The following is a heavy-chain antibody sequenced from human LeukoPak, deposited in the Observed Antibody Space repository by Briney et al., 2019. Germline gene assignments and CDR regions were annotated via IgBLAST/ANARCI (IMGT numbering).Heavy chain of an antibody. V-gene: IGHV3-30*02. Sequence: PGGSLRLSCAASGFTFSNYGMHWARQAPGKGLEWVAFIRYDGSSKYYADSVKGRFTISRDNSKNTLYLQMNSLGAEDTAVYYCAKGPAVTTYEDAFDIWGQGTMVTVSS. CDR1: GFTFSNYG. J-gene: IGHJ3*02. D-gene: IGHD4-17*01. CDR2: IRYDGSSK. CDR3: AKGPAVTTYEDAFDI.